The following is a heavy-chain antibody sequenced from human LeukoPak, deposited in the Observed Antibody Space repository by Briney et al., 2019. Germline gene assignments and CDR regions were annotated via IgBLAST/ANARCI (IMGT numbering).Heavy chain of an antibody. V-gene: IGHV1-69*13. CDR3: ARGSYDFWSGYKRDLRSEYFQH. J-gene: IGHJ1*01. CDR1: GGTFSSYA. Sequence: ASVKVSCKASGGTFSSYAISWVRQAPGQGLEWMGGIIPILGTANYAQKFQGRVTITADESTSTAYMELSSLRSEDTAVYYCARGSYDFWSGYKRDLRSEYFQHWGQGTLVTVSS. D-gene: IGHD3-3*01. CDR2: IIPILGTA.